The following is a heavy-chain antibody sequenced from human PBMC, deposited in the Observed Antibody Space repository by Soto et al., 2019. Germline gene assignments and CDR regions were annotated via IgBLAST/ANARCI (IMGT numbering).Heavy chain of an antibody. CDR1: GFTVSSNY. CDR2: IYSGGST. Sequence: PGGSLRLSCAASGFTVSSNYMSWVRQAPGKGLEWVSVIYSGGSTYYADSVKGRFTISRDNSKNTLYLQMNSLRAEDTAVYYCAKEVGAHPEQFDYWGQGTLVTVSS. D-gene: IGHD1-26*01. J-gene: IGHJ4*02. V-gene: IGHV3-53*01. CDR3: AKEVGAHPEQFDY.